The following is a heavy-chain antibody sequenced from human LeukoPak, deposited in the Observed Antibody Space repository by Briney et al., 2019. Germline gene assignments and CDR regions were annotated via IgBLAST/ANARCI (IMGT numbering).Heavy chain of an antibody. CDR1: GFSFSSYE. CDR2: ISSSGSAI. J-gene: IGHJ4*02. Sequence: PGGSLRLSCAASGFSFSSYEMNWVRQAPGKGLEWVSYISSSGSAISYADSVKGRFTISRDNAKNSLFLQMNSLRAEDTAFYYCASKGGFDDWGQGTLVTVSS. D-gene: IGHD2-15*01. V-gene: IGHV3-48*03. CDR3: ASKGGFDD.